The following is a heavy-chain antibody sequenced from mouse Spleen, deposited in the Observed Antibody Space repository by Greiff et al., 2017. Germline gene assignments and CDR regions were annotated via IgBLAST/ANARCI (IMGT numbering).Heavy chain of an antibody. CDR1: GYTFTTYP. Sequence: VKLMESGAELVKPGASVKMSCKASGYTFTTYPIEWMKQNHGKSLEWIGNFHPYNDDTKYNEKFKGKATLTVEKSSSTVYLELSRLTSDDSAVYYCARKEGNYDPWFAYWGQGTLVTVSA. V-gene: IGHV1-47*01. CDR3: ARKEGNYDPWFAY. J-gene: IGHJ3*01. CDR2: FHPYNDDT. D-gene: IGHD2-1*01.